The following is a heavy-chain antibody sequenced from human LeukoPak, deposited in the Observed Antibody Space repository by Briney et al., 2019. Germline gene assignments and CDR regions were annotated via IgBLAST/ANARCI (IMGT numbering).Heavy chain of an antibody. J-gene: IGHJ4*02. D-gene: IGHD5-24*01. Sequence: SETLSLTCAVYGGSFSGYYWSWNRQPPGKGLEWIGEINHSGSTNYNPSLKSRVTIPVDTSKNQFSLKLNSVTAADTAVYYCARGRDGYNFLNRGEYYYFDYWGQGTLVTVSS. V-gene: IGHV4-34*01. CDR3: ARGRDGYNFLNRGEYYYFDY. CDR2: INHSGST. CDR1: GGSFSGYY.